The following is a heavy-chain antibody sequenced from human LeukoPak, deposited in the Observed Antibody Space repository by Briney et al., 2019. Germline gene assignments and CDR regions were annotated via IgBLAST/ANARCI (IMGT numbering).Heavy chain of an antibody. D-gene: IGHD2-21*02. CDR2: INGDGTSA. Sequence: GGCLRLSCAASGFTLRNYWMQCVRQTPGKGLLWVSRINGDGTSATYAGSVKGRFTISRDNAKNTLYLQMNSLRAEDMAVYYCARVAYCGGDCYSLDYYYMDVWGKGTTVTVSS. J-gene: IGHJ6*03. V-gene: IGHV3-74*01. CDR1: GFTLRNYW. CDR3: ARVAYCGGDCYSLDYYYMDV.